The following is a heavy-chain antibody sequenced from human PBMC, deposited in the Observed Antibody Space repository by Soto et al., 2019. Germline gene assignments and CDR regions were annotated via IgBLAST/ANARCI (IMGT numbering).Heavy chain of an antibody. CDR2: IMPVLRTP. J-gene: IGHJ6*02. Sequence: QVQLEQSGAEVKKPGSSVKVSCKASGGTFRTAAISWVRQAPGQGLVWMGGIMPVLRTPDYAQKFQGRVTITADDSTTTACMELSGLRSADTAVYYCARDNDRPQLGGHYYYILDVWGQGTRINVSS. V-gene: IGHV1-69*12. CDR1: GGTFRTAA. CDR3: ARDNDRPQLGGHYYYILDV. D-gene: IGHD2-8*01.